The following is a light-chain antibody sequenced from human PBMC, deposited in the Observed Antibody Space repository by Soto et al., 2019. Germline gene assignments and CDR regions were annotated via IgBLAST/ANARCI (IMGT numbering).Light chain of an antibody. CDR3: QQYNSYSWT. J-gene: IGKJ1*01. CDR2: DAS. V-gene: IGKV1-5*01. Sequence: DIQMTQAPSTLSASVGARVPITCRASQSISSRLAWYQQKPGKAPKLLIYDASSLESGVPSRFSGSGSGTEFTLTISSLQPDDFATYYCQQYNSYSWTFGQGTRVDI. CDR1: QSISSR.